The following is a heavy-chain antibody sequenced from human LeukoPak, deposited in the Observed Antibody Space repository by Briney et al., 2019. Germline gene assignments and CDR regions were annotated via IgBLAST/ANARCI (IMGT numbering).Heavy chain of an antibody. CDR1: GFTFSSYA. CDR2: IYYSGST. V-gene: IGHV4-31*02. Sequence: LRLSCAVSGFTFSSYAVSWVRQHPGKGLEWIGYIYYSGSTYYNPSLKSRVTISVDTSKNQFSLKLSSVTAADTAVYYCARVRYYYGSGSYYPHFDYWGQGTLVTVSS. CDR3: ARVRYYYGSGSYYPHFDY. J-gene: IGHJ4*02. D-gene: IGHD3-10*01.